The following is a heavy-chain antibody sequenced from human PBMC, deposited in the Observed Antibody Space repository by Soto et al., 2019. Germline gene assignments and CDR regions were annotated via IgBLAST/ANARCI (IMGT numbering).Heavy chain of an antibody. CDR1: GFTFSSYG. CDR2: ISYDGSNK. CDR3: AKEMRGGQQLVYAHYYGMDV. D-gene: IGHD6-13*01. V-gene: IGHV3-30*18. Sequence: GGSLRLSCAASGFTFSSYGMHWVRQAPGKGLEWVAVISYDGSNKYYADSVKGRFTISRDNSKNTLYLQMNSLRAEDTAVYYCAKEMRGGQQLVYAHYYGMDVWGQGTTVIVSS. J-gene: IGHJ6*02.